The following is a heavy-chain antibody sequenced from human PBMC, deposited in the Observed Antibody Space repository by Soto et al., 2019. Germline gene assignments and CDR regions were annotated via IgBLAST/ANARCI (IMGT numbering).Heavy chain of an antibody. J-gene: IGHJ6*02. Sequence: QVQLVESGGGVVQPGRSLRLSCAASGFTFSSYAMHWVRQAPGKGLEWVAVISYDGYNKYYADSVKGRFTISRDNSKNTLYLQMNRLKAEDMAVYYCARGTREYYYYGMVVWGQGTTVTVSS. CDR1: GFTFSSYA. V-gene: IGHV3-30-3*01. CDR3: ARGTREYYYYGMVV. D-gene: IGHD3-16*01. CDR2: ISYDGYNK.